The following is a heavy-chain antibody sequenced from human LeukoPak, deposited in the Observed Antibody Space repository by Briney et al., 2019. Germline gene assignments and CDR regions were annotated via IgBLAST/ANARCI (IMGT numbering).Heavy chain of an antibody. Sequence: GGSLRLSCAASGFTFSSYWMHWVRQAPGKGLVWVSRIKSDRSSPTYADSVKGRFTISRDNAKNTLYLQMNSLRAEDTAVYYCAKGKINHEGAFDVWGQGTLVTVSS. J-gene: IGHJ3*01. CDR3: AKGKINHEGAFDV. V-gene: IGHV3-74*01. CDR1: GFTFSSYW. CDR2: IKSDRSSP.